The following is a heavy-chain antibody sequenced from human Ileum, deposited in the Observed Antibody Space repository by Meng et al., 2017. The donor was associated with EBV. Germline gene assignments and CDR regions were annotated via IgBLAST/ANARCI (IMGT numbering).Heavy chain of an antibody. D-gene: IGHD4-17*01. CDR1: VGSFSGSY. Sequence: GAGLLRPSTTLSPTSPVYVGSFSGSYRSWIRRPHGKGLEWIGEINHSGNTNYNPSLKSRVNISLDTSKNQFSLKLSSVTAADTAVYYCARYRLQNDYGDQLCYFDYLGQGTLVTVAS. CDR2: INHSGNT. J-gene: IGHJ4*02. CDR3: ARYRLQNDYGDQLCYFDY. V-gene: IGHV4-34*01.